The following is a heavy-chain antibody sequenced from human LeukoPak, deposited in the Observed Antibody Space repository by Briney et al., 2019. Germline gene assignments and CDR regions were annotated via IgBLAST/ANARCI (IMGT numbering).Heavy chain of an antibody. D-gene: IGHD5-12*01. Sequence: PGGSLRLSCTASGFSFSTYDMHWVRQTPGKGLEWLSYISSTGNTIYYADSVRGRFTISRDNAKNSLFLQMSNLRAGDTAVYYCARGGLGVATMPYDFWGQGTLVAVSS. CDR3: ARGGLGVATMPYDF. CDR2: ISSTGNTI. V-gene: IGHV3-48*01. J-gene: IGHJ4*02. CDR1: GFSFSTYD.